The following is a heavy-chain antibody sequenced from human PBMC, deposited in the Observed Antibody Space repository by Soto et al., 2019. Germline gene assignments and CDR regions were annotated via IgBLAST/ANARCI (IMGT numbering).Heavy chain of an antibody. V-gene: IGHV3-23*01. CDR1: GFTFSSYA. CDR2: ISGSGGST. CDR3: AKDRSFPDHHVLRYFDWLLLDY. J-gene: IGHJ4*02. Sequence: PGGSLRLSCAASGFTFSSYAMSWVRQAPGKGLEWVSSISGSGGSTYYADSVKGLFTISRDNSNNTLYLQMNSLRAEDTAVYYCAKDRSFPDHHVLRYFDWLLLDYWGQGTLVTVSS. D-gene: IGHD3-9*01.